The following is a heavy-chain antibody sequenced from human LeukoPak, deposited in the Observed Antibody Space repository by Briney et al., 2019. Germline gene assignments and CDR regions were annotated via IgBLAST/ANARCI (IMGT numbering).Heavy chain of an antibody. CDR2: ISYDGSNK. Sequence: PGGSLRLSCAASGFTFSSYAMHWVRQAPGKGLEWVAVISYDGSNKYYADSVKGRFTISRDNSKNTLYLQMNSLRAEDTAVYYCAKDSSSWVLHYWGQGTLVTVSS. D-gene: IGHD6-13*01. V-gene: IGHV3-30-3*01. CDR1: GFTFSSYA. CDR3: AKDSSSWVLHY. J-gene: IGHJ4*02.